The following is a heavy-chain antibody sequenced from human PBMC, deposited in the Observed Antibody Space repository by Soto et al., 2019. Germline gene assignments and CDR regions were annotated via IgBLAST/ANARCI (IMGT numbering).Heavy chain of an antibody. D-gene: IGHD6-13*01. Sequence: SETLSLPGTVSGGSISSNYWTWIRQPPGKGLEGIGYVYNSGSTNYNPSLKSRVTISEDTSKSQFSLKVNSMTAADTSAYYCARYRREAVAGYTLDNWGQGILVTVSS. CDR3: ARYRREAVAGYTLDN. V-gene: IGHV4-59*01. CDR1: GGSISSNY. J-gene: IGHJ4*02. CDR2: VYNSGST.